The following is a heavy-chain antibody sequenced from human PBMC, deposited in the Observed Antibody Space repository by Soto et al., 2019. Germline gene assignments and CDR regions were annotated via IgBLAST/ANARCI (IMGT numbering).Heavy chain of an antibody. CDR1: GGSISSYY. Sequence: SETLSLTCTVSGGSISSYYWSWVRQPPGKGLEWIGYIYYSGSTKYNPSLKSRATISVDTSKNQFSLKLSSVTAADTAVYYCASPTYCGGDFFYADLYAFDIWGQGTMVTVSS. D-gene: IGHD2-21*01. J-gene: IGHJ3*02. V-gene: IGHV4-59*08. CDR3: ASPTYCGGDFFYADLYAFDI. CDR2: IYYSGST.